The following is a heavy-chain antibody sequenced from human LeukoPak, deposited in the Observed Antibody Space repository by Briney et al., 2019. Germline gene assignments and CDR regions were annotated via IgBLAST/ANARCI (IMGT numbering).Heavy chain of an antibody. CDR2: ISSSGGST. CDR3: AKDRPHYYDSSGYYFGKVDAFDI. D-gene: IGHD3-22*01. J-gene: IGHJ3*02. CDR1: GFTFSSYA. V-gene: IGHV3-23*01. Sequence: GGSLRLSCAASGFTFSSYAMSWVRQAPGKGLEWVSAISSSGGSTYYADSVKGRFTISRDNSKNTLYLQMNSLRAEDTAVYYCAKDRPHYYDSSGYYFGKVDAFDIWGQGTMVTVSS.